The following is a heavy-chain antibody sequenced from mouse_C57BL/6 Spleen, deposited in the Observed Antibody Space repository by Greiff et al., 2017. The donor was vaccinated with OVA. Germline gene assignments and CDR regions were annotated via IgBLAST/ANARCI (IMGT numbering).Heavy chain of an antibody. CDR1: GYAFSSYW. D-gene: IGHD3-2*02. Sequence: QVQLQQSGAELVKPGASVKISCKASGYAFSSYWMNWVKQRPGKGLEWIGQIYPGDGVTNYNGKFKGKATLTADKSSSTAYMQLSSLTSEDSAVYFCASPDSSAAWFAYWGQGTLVTVSA. V-gene: IGHV1-80*01. CDR3: ASPDSSAAWFAY. J-gene: IGHJ3*01. CDR2: IYPGDGVT.